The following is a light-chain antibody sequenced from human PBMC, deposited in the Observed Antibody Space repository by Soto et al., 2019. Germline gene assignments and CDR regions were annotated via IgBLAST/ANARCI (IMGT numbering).Light chain of an antibody. CDR3: SSYSSSSTYVV. CDR1: SSDVGGYNY. V-gene: IGLV2-14*01. J-gene: IGLJ2*01. CDR2: DVS. Sequence: HSALTQPASVSGSPGQSITISCTGTSSDVGGYNYVSWYQQHPGKAPKPMIYDVSNRPSGVSNRFSGSKSGNTASLTISGLQAEDEADYYCSSYSSSSTYVVFGGGTKVTVL.